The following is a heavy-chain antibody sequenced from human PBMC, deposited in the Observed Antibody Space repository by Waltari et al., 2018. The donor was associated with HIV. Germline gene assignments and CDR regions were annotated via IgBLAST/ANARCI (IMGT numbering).Heavy chain of an antibody. CDR1: GSTFSSYA. J-gene: IGHJ5*02. V-gene: IGHV3-23*01. D-gene: IGHD6-13*01. CDR3: AKDEAGAGSPEVWFDP. Sequence: EMQLLESGGGLVQPGGSLRLSCAASGSTFSSYAMHWVRQAPGKGLEEVSGSSDSTGRTYYGDSVKGRFTISRDNSKNTLYLQMSSLRVEDTAIYYCAKDEAGAGSPEVWFDPWGQGTLVTVSS. CDR2: SSDSTGRT.